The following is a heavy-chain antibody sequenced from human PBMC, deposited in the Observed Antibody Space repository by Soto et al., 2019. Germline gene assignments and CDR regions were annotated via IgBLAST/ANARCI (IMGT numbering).Heavy chain of an antibody. CDR2: INPNSGGT. V-gene: IGHV1-2*02. CDR1: GYTFTGYY. J-gene: IGHJ4*02. D-gene: IGHD2-2*02. CDR3: ARGPIVVVPAAIQPGDY. Sequence: ASVKVSCKASGYTFTGYYMHWVRQAPGQGLEWMGWINPNSGGTNYAQKFQGRVTMTRDTSISTAYMELSTLRSDDTAVYYCARGPIVVVPAAIQPGDYWGQGTLVTVSS.